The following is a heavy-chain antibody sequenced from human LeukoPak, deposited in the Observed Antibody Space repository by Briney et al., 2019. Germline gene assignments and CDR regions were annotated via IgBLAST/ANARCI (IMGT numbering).Heavy chain of an antibody. V-gene: IGHV3-11*04. J-gene: IGHJ3*02. CDR2: ISSSGSTI. Sequence: GGSLRLSCAASGFTFTDYYMSWIRQAPGKGLEWLSYISSSGSTIYYADSVKGRFTISRDNAKNSLYLQMNSLRAEDTAVYYCAKDRWTEVDAFDIWGQGTMVTVSS. CDR3: AKDRWTEVDAFDI. CDR1: GFTFTDYY. D-gene: IGHD1-1*01.